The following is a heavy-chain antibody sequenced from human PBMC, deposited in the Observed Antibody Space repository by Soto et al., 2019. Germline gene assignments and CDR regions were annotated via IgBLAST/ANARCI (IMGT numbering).Heavy chain of an antibody. CDR2: INHSGST. CDR1: GGSFSGYY. CDR3: ARGPYYYGSGSYYNGKRQYYYYGMDV. J-gene: IGHJ6*02. D-gene: IGHD3-10*01. V-gene: IGHV4-34*01. Sequence: PSETLSLTCAVYGGSFSGYYWSWIRQPPGKGLEWIGEINHSGSTNYNPSLKSRVTISVDTSKNQFSLKLSSVTAADTAVYYCARGPYYYGSGSYYNGKRQYYYYGMDVWGQGTTVTVSS.